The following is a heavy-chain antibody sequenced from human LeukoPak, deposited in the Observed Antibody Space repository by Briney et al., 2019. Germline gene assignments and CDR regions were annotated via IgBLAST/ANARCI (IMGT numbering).Heavy chain of an antibody. V-gene: IGHV4-34*01. CDR2: INHSGST. D-gene: IGHD1-26*01. J-gene: IGHJ3*02. Sequence: SETLSLTCAVYGGSFSSYYWSWIRQPPGKGLEWIGEINHSGSTNYNPSLKSRVTISVDTSKNQFSLKLSSVTAADTAVYYCARAGDAQGSLGAFDIWGQGTMVTVSS. CDR3: ARAGDAQGSLGAFDI. CDR1: GGSFSSYY.